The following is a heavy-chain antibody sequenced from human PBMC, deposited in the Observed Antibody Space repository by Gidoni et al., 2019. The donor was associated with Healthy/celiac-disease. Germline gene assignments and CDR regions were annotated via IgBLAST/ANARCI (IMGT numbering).Heavy chain of an antibody. CDR1: GYTFTGYY. D-gene: IGHD6-13*01. Sequence: QVQLVQSGAEVKKPGASVKVSCTASGYTFTGYYMHWVRQAPGQGLEWMGWINPNSGGTNYAQKFQGRVTMTRDTSISTAYMELSRLRSDDTAVYYCARDPSSGQQLRYFDYWGQGTLVTVSS. V-gene: IGHV1-2*02. CDR2: INPNSGGT. CDR3: ARDPSSGQQLRYFDY. J-gene: IGHJ4*02.